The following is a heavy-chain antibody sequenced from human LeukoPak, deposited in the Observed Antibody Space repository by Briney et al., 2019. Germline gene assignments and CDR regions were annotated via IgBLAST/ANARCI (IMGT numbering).Heavy chain of an antibody. CDR2: IYYSGST. Sequence: PSETLSLTCTVSGGSISSSSYYWGWIRQPPGKGLEWIGSIYYSGSTYYNPSLKSRVTISVDTSKNQFSLKLSSVTAADTAVYYCARHKRGSSGWYFDYWGQGTLVTVSS. CDR1: GGSISSSSYY. J-gene: IGHJ4*02. V-gene: IGHV4-39*01. D-gene: IGHD6-19*01. CDR3: ARHKRGSSGWYFDY.